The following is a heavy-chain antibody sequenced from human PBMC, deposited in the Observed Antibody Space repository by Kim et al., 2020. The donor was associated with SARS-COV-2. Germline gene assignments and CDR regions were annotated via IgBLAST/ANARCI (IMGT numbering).Heavy chain of an antibody. Sequence: TNHDQNFQERVTMTRDTSISTAYMELSSLTYDDTAMYYCAREFSGAFDIWGQGTMVTVSS. D-gene: IGHD3-10*01. J-gene: IGHJ3*02. CDR2: T. V-gene: IGHV1-2*02. CDR3: AREFSGAFDI.